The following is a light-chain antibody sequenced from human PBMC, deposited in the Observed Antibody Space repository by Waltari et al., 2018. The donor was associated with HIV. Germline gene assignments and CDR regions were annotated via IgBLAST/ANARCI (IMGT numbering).Light chain of an antibody. CDR3: NSRDSSGNHYV. J-gene: IGLJ1*01. Sequence: SSELTQDPAVSVALGQTVRITCQGDSLRSYYASWYQQKPGQAPVLVIYGKNNRPSGIPDRFSGSSSGNTASLIITGAQAEDDADYYCNSRDSSGNHYVFGTGTTVT. V-gene: IGLV3-19*01. CDR2: GKN. CDR1: SLRSYY.